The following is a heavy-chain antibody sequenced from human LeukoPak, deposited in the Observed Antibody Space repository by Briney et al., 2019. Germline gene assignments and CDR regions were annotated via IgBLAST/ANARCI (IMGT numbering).Heavy chain of an antibody. Sequence: GSLRLSCAASGFTFSSYAMSWVRQAPGKGLEWVSAISGSGGSTYYADSVKGRFTISRDNSKNTLYLQMNSLRAEDTAVYYCAKDPGIAGAPNLHDYWGQGTLVTVSS. D-gene: IGHD6-13*01. CDR3: AKDPGIAGAPNLHDY. V-gene: IGHV3-23*01. CDR1: GFTFSSYA. J-gene: IGHJ4*02. CDR2: ISGSGGST.